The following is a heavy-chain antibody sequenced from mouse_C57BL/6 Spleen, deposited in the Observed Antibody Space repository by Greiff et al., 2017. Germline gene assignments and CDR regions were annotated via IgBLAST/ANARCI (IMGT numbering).Heavy chain of an antibody. Sequence: QVQLQQSGAELVRPGTLVMASCKASGYVLTHFLTEWAQPRPGPGLEWIGVITPGSGGTNYNEKFKGKATLTADKSSSTAYMQLSSLTSEDSAVYIYARSVTMVIDYWGPGTTLTVSS. CDR2: ITPGSGGT. V-gene: IGHV1-54*01. CDR3: ARSVTMVIDY. D-gene: IGHD1-1*02. CDR1: GYVLTHFL. J-gene: IGHJ2*01.